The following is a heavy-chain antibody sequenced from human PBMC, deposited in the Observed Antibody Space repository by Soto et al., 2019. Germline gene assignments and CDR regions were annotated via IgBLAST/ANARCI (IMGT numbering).Heavy chain of an antibody. D-gene: IGHD1-7*01. CDR2: IFHSGTT. CDR1: GGSISSSNW. J-gene: IGHJ4*02. Sequence: PSETLSLTCAVSGGSISSSNWWSWVRQPPGKGLEWIGQIFHSGTTNYNPSLKSRVTISLDKSKNQFSLQLSSVTAADTAVYYCASLGTKITSLYYWGQGTMVT. CDR3: ASLGTKITSLYY. V-gene: IGHV4-4*02.